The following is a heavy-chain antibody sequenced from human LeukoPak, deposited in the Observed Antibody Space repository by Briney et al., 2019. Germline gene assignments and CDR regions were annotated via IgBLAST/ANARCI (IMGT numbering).Heavy chain of an antibody. CDR2: TSYDGDQK. D-gene: IGHD3-10*01. CDR1: GFTFNAYG. CDR3: PKDRSTGGYYGSGRSFDY. Sequence: GGSLRLSCTASGFTFNAYGMHWVRQAPGKGLEWVASTSYDGDQKYHADSVKGRFTISRDNSKNTLYLQMNSLRPEDTAICYCPKDRSTGGYYGSGRSFDYWGQGTLVIVSS. J-gene: IGHJ4*02. V-gene: IGHV3-30*18.